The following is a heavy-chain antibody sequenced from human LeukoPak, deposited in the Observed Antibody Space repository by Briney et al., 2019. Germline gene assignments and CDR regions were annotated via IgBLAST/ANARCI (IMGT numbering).Heavy chain of an antibody. CDR3: ARDQYGSGTNLY. D-gene: IGHD3-10*01. J-gene: IGHJ4*02. V-gene: IGHV4-31*03. CDR1: GGSISSGGYY. CDR2: VYYSGSS. Sequence: SQTLSLTCTVSGGSISSGGYYWSWIRQNPGKGLEWIVYVYYSGSSYYNPSLKSRVTISLYTSKNQFSLKLTSVTAADTAAYYCARDQYGSGTNLYWGQGTLVTVSS.